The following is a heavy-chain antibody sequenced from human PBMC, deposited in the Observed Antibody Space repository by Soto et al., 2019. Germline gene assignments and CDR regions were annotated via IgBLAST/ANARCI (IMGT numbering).Heavy chain of an antibody. D-gene: IGHD2-8*01. V-gene: IGHV3-7*04. CDR2: ISPDGSNK. J-gene: IGHJ4*02. Sequence: EVHMVESGGGLIQPGGSLRLSCAGSGFTFSSYWMGWVRQAPGKGLEWVANISPDGSNKYYVDSEKGRFTTSRDNAKNSVYLQMNSLRADDTAVFYCVRGGANAEYWGQGTLVTVSS. CDR3: VRGGANAEY. CDR1: GFTFSSYW.